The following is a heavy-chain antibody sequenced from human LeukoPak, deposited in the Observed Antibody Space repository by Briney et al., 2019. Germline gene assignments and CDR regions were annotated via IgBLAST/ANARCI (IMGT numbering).Heavy chain of an antibody. CDR1: GFTFSDYY. J-gene: IGHJ3*02. CDR2: ISRSGSTI. Sequence: GGSLRLSCAASGFTFSDYYMSWIRQAPGKGLEWVSYISRSGSTIYYADSVKGRFTISRDNSKNTLYLQMNSLRAEDTAVYYCARASNYDTDAFDIWGQGTMVTVSS. D-gene: IGHD3-22*01. CDR3: ARASNYDTDAFDI. V-gene: IGHV3-11*01.